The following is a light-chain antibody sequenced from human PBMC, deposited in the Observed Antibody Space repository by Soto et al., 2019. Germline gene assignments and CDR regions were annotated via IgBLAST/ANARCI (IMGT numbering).Light chain of an antibody. Sequence: DIQLTQSPSSLSASVGDRVTITCRGSQGVSKYLNWYQQNPGRAPMLLIYATSNLQHGVPSRFSGNGSGPNFTLTIASLQPEDVGTYYCQQTYSSPWTFGQGTKVDIK. CDR1: QGVSKY. J-gene: IGKJ1*01. CDR2: ATS. V-gene: IGKV1-39*01. CDR3: QQTYSSPWT.